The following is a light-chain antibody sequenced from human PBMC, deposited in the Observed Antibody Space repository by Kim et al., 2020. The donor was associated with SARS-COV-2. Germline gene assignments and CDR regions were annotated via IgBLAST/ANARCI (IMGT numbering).Light chain of an antibody. CDR2: EVN. CDR3: SSFAGINNPVV. J-gene: IGLJ2*01. Sequence: QSALTQPPSASGSPGQSVTISCTGTSSDVGGYNYVSWYQQHPGKAPKFIIYEVNKRPSGVPDRFSGSKSGNTASLTVSGLQAEDEADYYCSSFAGINNPVVFGGGTHLTVL. V-gene: IGLV2-8*01. CDR1: SSDVGGYNY.